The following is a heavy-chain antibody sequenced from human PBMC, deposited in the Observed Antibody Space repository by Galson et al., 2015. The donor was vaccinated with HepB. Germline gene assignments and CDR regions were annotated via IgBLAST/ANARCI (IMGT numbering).Heavy chain of an antibody. CDR2: ISFSSTTI. CDR1: TFIFSTYS. J-gene: IGHJ6*02. CDR3: GRGMHV. V-gene: IGHV3-48*04. Sequence: SLRLSCAASTFIFSTYSMDWVRQAPGKGLEWVSYISFSSTTIYYADSVKGRFTIPRDNAKNSLYLQMNSLSAEDTGVYYCGRGMHVWGQGTTVTVS.